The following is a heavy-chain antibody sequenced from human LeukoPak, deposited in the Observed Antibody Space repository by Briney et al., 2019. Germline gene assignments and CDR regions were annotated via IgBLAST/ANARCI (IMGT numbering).Heavy chain of an antibody. V-gene: IGHV4-31*03. Sequence: SETLSLTCTVSGGSVRSGGYCLNWIRQHPGEGLEWIGFIYDSGNAYYNPSYNPSLKSRVTISVDTSENQFSLKLSSVTAADTAVYYCARRRAWYSSSWGNRFDPWGQGTLVTVSS. CDR3: ARRRAWYSSSWGNRFDP. J-gene: IGHJ5*02. D-gene: IGHD6-13*01. CDR2: IYDSGNA. CDR1: GGSVRSGGYC.